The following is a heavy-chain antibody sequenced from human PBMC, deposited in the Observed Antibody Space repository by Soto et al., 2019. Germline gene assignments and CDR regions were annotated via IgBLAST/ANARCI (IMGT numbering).Heavy chain of an antibody. J-gene: IGHJ4*02. CDR3: ARERGDIVVVVAATGAIDY. CDR1: GFTFSSYA. CDR2: ISYDGSNK. Sequence: QVQLVESGGGVVQPGRSLRLSCAASGFTFSSYAMHWVRQAPGKGLEWVAVISYDGSNKYYADSVKGRFTISRDNSKNTLYLQMNSLRAEDTAVYYFARERGDIVVVVAATGAIDYWGQGTLVTVSS. D-gene: IGHD2-15*01. V-gene: IGHV3-30-3*01.